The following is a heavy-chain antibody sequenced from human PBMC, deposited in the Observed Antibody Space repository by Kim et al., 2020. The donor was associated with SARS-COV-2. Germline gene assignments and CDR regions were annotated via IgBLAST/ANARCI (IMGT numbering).Heavy chain of an antibody. CDR3: ARHWTGYSGYDESGWFDP. Sequence: SETLSLTCTVSGGSISSSSYYWGWIRQPPGKGLEWIGSIYYSGSTYYNPSLKSRVTISVDTSKNQFSLKLSSVTAADTAVYYCARHWTGYSGYDESGWFDPGGQGTLVTVSS. CDR1: GGSISSSSYY. J-gene: IGHJ5*02. CDR2: IYYSGST. V-gene: IGHV4-39*01. D-gene: IGHD5-12*01.